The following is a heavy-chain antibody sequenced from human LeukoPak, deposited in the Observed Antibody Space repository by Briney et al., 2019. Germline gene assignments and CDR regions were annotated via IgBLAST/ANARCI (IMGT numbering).Heavy chain of an antibody. J-gene: IGHJ3*02. V-gene: IGHV4-38-2*02. CDR3: ARDRRSRWLPQAYDAFDI. CDR1: GYSISSGYY. CDR2: IYYSGST. Sequence: PSETLSLTCTVSGYSISSGYYWGWIRQPPGKGLEWIGSIYYSGSTYYNPSLKSRVTISVDTSKNQFSLKLSSVTAADTAVYYCARDRRSRWLPQAYDAFDIWGQGTMVTVSS. D-gene: IGHD5-24*01.